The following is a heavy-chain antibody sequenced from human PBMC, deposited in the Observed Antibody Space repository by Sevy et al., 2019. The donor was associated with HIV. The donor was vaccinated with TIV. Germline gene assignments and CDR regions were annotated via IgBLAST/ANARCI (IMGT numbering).Heavy chain of an antibody. CDR3: ARTLRGNFDSRASAFDI. D-gene: IGHD3-22*01. V-gene: IGHV4-38-2*01. CDR1: GYSIRSDDY. J-gene: IGHJ3*02. Sequence: SETLSLTCAVSGYSIRSDDYWVWIRQPPGKGLEGIGNIYHSRCTYYNPSLKSRVTMSVDTSMNQFSLKLNSVTAADTAVYYCARTLRGNFDSRASAFDIWGQGTMVTVSS. CDR2: IYHSRCT.